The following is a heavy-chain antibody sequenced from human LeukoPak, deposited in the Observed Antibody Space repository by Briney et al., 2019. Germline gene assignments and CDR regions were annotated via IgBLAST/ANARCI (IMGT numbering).Heavy chain of an antibody. V-gene: IGHV1-8*01. CDR1: GYTFTSYD. CDR3: ARRPIYYGSGRGRNWFDP. Sequence: GASVKVSCKASGYTFTSYDINWVRQATGQGLEWMGWMNPNSGNTGYAQKFQGRVTMTRNTSISTAYMELSSLRSEDTAVYYCARRPIYYGSGRGRNWFDPWGQGTLVTVSS. J-gene: IGHJ5*02. CDR2: MNPNSGNT. D-gene: IGHD3-10*01.